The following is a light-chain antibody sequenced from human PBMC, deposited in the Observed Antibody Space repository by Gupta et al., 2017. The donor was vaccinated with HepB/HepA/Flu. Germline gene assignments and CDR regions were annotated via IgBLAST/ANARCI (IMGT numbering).Light chain of an antibody. J-gene: IGLJ3*02. CDR1: NIEIKS. CDR3: QVWDSSSAV. CDR2: DDS. Sequence: SYVLTQPLSVSVAPGPTARITCGGHNIEIKSVQWYQQRPGHAPVLYVQDDSDRPSGIPARFSGSNSGNTATLTSSRVEPGDESYYYCQVWDSSSAVFGGGTKLTVL. V-gene: IGLV3-21*02.